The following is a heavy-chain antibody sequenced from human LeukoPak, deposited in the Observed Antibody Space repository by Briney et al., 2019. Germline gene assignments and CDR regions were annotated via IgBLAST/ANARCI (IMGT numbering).Heavy chain of an antibody. Sequence: GGSLRLSCAASGFTFSVYAMSWVRQAPGKGLEWVSGISGSSSHTKDADFVGGRFTIYRDNSRNTLFLQLNSLTAEDTAVYYCAEEHDYTNAAPEWGLDSWGQGSLVIVSS. D-gene: IGHD2-2*02. CDR3: AEEHDYTNAAPEWGLDS. J-gene: IGHJ4*02. CDR1: GFTFSVYA. CDR2: ISGSSSHT. V-gene: IGHV3-23*01.